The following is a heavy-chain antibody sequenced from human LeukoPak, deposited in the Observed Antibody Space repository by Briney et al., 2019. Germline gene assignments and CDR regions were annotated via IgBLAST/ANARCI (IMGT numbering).Heavy chain of an antibody. J-gene: IGHJ6*03. V-gene: IGHV3-66*01. Sequence: PGGSLRLSCAASGFTVSSNYMSWVRQAPGKGLEWVSVIYSGGSTYYADSVKGRFTISRDNSKNTLYLQMNSLRAEDTAVYYCARDRSTMVRGVRGYYYYYMDVWGKGTTVTISS. CDR1: GFTVSSNY. D-gene: IGHD3-10*01. CDR3: ARDRSTMVRGVRGYYYYYMDV. CDR2: IYSGGST.